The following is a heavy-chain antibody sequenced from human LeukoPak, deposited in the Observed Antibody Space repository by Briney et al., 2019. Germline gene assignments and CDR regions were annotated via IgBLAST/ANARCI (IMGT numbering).Heavy chain of an antibody. CDR3: ARDFARNSGDYGNDGFDL. V-gene: IGHV4-59*02. J-gene: IGHJ3*01. CDR1: GGSVNFYY. Sequence: PSETLSLTCSVSGGSVNFYYWSWIRQSPGKGLEWIGYINNSGNIYYNPSLKNRVTITLATSKKQVSLRLSSVTAADTAVYYCARDFARNSGDYGNDGFDLWGQGTMVTVSS. D-gene: IGHD4-17*01. CDR2: INNSGNI.